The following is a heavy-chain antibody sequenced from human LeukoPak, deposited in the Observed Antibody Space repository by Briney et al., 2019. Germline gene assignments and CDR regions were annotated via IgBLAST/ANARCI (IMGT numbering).Heavy chain of an antibody. D-gene: IGHD6-6*01. V-gene: IGHV4-61*02. Sequence: SETLSLTCTVSGGSISSSSYYWSWIRQPAGKGLEWIGRIYTSGSTNYNPSLKSRVTISVDTSKNQFSLKLSSVTAADTAVYYCARGFESEYSSSPVDYWGQGTLVTVSS. CDR1: GGSISSSSYY. J-gene: IGHJ4*02. CDR3: ARGFESEYSSSPVDY. CDR2: IYTSGST.